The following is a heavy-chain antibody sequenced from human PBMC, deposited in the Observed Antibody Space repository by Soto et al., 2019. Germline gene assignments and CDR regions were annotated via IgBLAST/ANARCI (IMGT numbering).Heavy chain of an antibody. CDR1: GGSISSSSYY. J-gene: IGHJ4*02. Sequence: SETLSLTCTVPGGSISSSSYYWGWIRQPPGKGLEWIGSIYYSGSTYYNPSLKSRVTISVDTSKNQFSLKLSSVTAADTAVYYCARQADRAPTVVRFWGQGTLVTVSS. V-gene: IGHV4-39*01. D-gene: IGHD4-17*01. CDR3: ARQADRAPTVVRF. CDR2: IYYSGST.